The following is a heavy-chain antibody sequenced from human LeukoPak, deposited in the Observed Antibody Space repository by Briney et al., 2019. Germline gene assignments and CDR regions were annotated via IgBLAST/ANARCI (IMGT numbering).Heavy chain of an antibody. CDR1: EFPFGSYW. V-gene: IGHV3-7*01. J-gene: IGHJ6*02. Sequence: GGSLRLSCAASEFPFGSYWMTWVRQTARKGLEWVANIKLDGSEKSYVDSVKSRFTISRDNAKNSLYLQMNDLWVDDTALYYCARGHYGMDVWGQGTTVTVSS. CDR3: ARGHYGMDV. CDR2: IKLDGSEK.